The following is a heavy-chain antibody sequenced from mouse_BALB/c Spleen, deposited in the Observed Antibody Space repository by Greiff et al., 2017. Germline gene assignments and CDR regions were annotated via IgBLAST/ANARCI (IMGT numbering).Heavy chain of an antibody. J-gene: IGHJ4*01. CDR1: GYTFTDYE. D-gene: IGHD2-13*01. CDR3: LYGDSDYYYAMDY. Sequence: QVQLQESGAELVRPGASVTLSCKASGYTFTDYEMHWVKQTPVHGLEWIGAIDPETGGTAYNQKFKGKATLTADKSSSTAYMELRSLTSEDSAVYYCLYGDSDYYYAMDYWGQGTSVTVSS. CDR2: IDPETGGT. V-gene: IGHV1-15*01.